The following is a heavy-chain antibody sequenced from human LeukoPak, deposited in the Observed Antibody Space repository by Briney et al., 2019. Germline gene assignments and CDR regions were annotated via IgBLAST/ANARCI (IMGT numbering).Heavy chain of an antibody. CDR2: IYYSGST. J-gene: IGHJ6*02. D-gene: IGHD5-12*01. CDR3: ARDLNGDSGMDV. V-gene: IGHV4-59*01. CDR1: GGSISSYY. Sequence: SETLSLTCTVSGGSISSYYWSWIRQPPGKGLEWIGYIYYSGSTYYNPSLKSRVTISVDTSKNQFSLKLSSVTAADTAVYYCARDLNGDSGMDVWGQGTTVTVSS.